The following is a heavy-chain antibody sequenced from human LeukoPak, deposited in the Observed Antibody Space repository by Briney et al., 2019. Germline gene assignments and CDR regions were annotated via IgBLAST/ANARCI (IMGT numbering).Heavy chain of an antibody. Sequence: SETLSLTCYVSGYSISSGYFWGWIRQPPGKGLEWIGSIYHSGSTDSNPSLKSRVTISVDTSRNQFSLRLSSVTAADTAVYYCARVLTIRRSGFDIWGQGTMVTVSS. CDR1: GYSISSGYF. V-gene: IGHV4-38-2*02. J-gene: IGHJ3*02. CDR3: ARVLTIRRSGFDI. D-gene: IGHD3-3*01. CDR2: IYHSGST.